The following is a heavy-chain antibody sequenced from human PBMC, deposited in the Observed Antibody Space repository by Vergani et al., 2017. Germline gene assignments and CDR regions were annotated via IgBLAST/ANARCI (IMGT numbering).Heavy chain of an antibody. V-gene: IGHV3-48*03. CDR2: ISSSGSTI. CDR3: ARDRSITIFGVVMSGYFDY. D-gene: IGHD3-3*01. J-gene: IGHJ4*02. Sequence: EVQLVESGGGLVQPGGSLRLSCAASGFTFSSYEMNWVRQAPGKGLEWVSYISSSGSTIYYADSVKGRFTISRDNAKNSLYLQMNSLRAEDTAVYYCARDRSITIFGVVMSGYFDYWGQGTLVTVSS. CDR1: GFTFSSYE.